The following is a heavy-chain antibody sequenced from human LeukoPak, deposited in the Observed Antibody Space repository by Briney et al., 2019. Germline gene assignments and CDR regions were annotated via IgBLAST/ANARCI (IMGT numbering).Heavy chain of an antibody. D-gene: IGHD1-7*01. V-gene: IGHV1-8*01. Sequence: GASVKVSCKASGYTFTSYDINWVRQATGQGLEWMGWMNPNSGNTGYAQKFQGRVTMTRNTSISTAYMELSSLRSEDTAVYYCARSSPSSTSINWYNWNYFGDVFLSKGFDYWGQGTLVTVSS. CDR2: MNPNSGNT. CDR3: ARSSPSSTSINWYNWNYFGDVFLSKGFDY. CDR1: GYTFTSYD. J-gene: IGHJ4*02.